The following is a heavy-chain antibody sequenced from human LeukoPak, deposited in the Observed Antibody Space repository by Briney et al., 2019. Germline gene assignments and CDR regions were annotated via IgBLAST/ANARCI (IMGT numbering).Heavy chain of an antibody. J-gene: IGHJ4*02. CDR2: ISSNGGST. D-gene: IGHD4-17*01. CDR1: GFTFSGYA. Sequence: GGSLRLSCSASGFTFSGYAMHWVRQAPGKGLEYVSAISSNGGSTYYADSVKGRFTISRDNSKNTLYLQMSSLRAEDTAVYYCISTVNHPLSGFDYWGQGTLVTVSS. V-gene: IGHV3-64D*06. CDR3: ISTVNHPLSGFDY.